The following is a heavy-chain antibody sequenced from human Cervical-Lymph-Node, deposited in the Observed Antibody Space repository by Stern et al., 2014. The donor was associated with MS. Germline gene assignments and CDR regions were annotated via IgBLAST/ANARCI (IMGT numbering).Heavy chain of an antibody. J-gene: IGHJ4*02. D-gene: IGHD3-10*01. V-gene: IGHV3-7*01. CDR1: GFTFSRYW. Sequence: EVQLVESGGGLVQPGGSLRLSCAASGFTFSRYWMSWVRQAPGKGLEWVANIKQDGSEKYYVDSVKGRFTISRDNAKNSLYLQMNSLRAEDTAVYYCARTAGWFGEFFDYWGQGTLVTVSS. CDR3: ARTAGWFGEFFDY. CDR2: IKQDGSEK.